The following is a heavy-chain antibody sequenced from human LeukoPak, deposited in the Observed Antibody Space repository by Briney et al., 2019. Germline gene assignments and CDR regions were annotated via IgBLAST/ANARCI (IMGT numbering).Heavy chain of an antibody. V-gene: IGHV3-7*01. J-gene: IGHJ6*03. D-gene: IGHD6-13*01. CDR3: ARLAADYYYYYYMDV. CDR2: IKQDGSEK. Sequence: QSGGSLRLSCAASGFTFSSYWMSWVRQAPGKGLEWVANIKQDGSEKYYVDSVKGRFTISRDNAKNSLYLQMNSLRAEDTAVYYCARLAADYYYYYYMDVWGKGTTVTVSS. CDR1: GFTFSSYW.